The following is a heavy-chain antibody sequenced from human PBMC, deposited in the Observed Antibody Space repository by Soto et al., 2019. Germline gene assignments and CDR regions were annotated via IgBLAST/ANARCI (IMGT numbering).Heavy chain of an antibody. CDR2: INHSGST. J-gene: IGHJ4*02. CDR1: GGSFSGYY. V-gene: IGHV4-34*01. Sequence: PSETLSLTCAVYGGSFSGYYWSWIRQPPGKGLEWIGEINHSGSTNYNPSLKSRVTISVDTSKNQFSLKLSSVTAADTAVYYCARLSQQWLANTIDYWGQGTLVTVSS. CDR3: ARLSQQWLANTIDY. D-gene: IGHD6-19*01.